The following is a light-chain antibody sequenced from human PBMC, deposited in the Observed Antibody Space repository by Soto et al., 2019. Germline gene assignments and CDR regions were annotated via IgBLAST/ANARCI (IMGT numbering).Light chain of an antibody. V-gene: IGKV1-39*01. CDR1: QSISSY. CDR3: QQSYSTPRLT. CDR2: AAS. Sequence: DIQMTQSPSSLSASVGDRVTITCRASQSISSYLNWYQQKPGKAPKLLIYAASSLQSGVPSRFSGSGSGTDFTLTISSLQPEDFATYYCQQSYSTPRLTFGPGTKVHIK. J-gene: IGKJ3*01.